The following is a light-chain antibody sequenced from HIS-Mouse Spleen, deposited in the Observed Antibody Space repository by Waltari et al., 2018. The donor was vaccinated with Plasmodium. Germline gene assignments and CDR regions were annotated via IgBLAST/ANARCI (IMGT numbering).Light chain of an antibody. Sequence: EIVMTQSPATLSVSPGERATLSCRASQSVSSNLAWYQQKPGQAPRLLIYGASTRATGIPARFSRSGSGTEFTLTISSMQSEDFAVYDCQQYNNWPFTFGPGTKVDIK. V-gene: IGKV3-15*01. CDR1: QSVSSN. CDR3: QQYNNWPFT. CDR2: GAS. J-gene: IGKJ3*01.